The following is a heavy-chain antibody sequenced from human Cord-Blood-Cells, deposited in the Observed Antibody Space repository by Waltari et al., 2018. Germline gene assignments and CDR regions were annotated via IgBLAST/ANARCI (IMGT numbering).Heavy chain of an antibody. Sequence: QVQLVQSGAEVKKPGASVKVSCKAPGYTFTSYALHWVSQAPGQRLAWMGWINAGNGNTKYSQKFQGRVTITRDTSASTAYMELSSLRSEDTAVYYCARESSSSWYYYYYGMDVWGQGTTVTVSS. CDR2: INAGNGNT. V-gene: IGHV1-3*01. D-gene: IGHD6-13*01. CDR3: ARESSSSWYYYYYGMDV. J-gene: IGHJ6*02. CDR1: GYTFTSYA.